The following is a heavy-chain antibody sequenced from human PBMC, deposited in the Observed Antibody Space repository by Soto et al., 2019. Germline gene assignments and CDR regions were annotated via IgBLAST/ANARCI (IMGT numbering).Heavy chain of an antibody. D-gene: IGHD6-13*01. V-gene: IGHV3-48*01. J-gene: IGHJ6*03. Sequence: PGGSLRLSCAASGFTFSSYSMNWVRQAPGKGLEWVSYISSSSSTIYYADSVKGRFTISRDNAKNSLYLQMNSLRSEDTAVYYCARSGKPQAAAGPRSYYYYYYMDVWGKGTTVTVSS. CDR3: ARSGKPQAAAGPRSYYYYYYMDV. CDR1: GFTFSSYS. CDR2: ISSSSSTI.